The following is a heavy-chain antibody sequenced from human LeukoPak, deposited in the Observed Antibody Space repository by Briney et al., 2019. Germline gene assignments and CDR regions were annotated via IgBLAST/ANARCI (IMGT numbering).Heavy chain of an antibody. D-gene: IGHD3-22*01. CDR3: AKGVGNHYYDSSGYYYVFDY. Sequence: GGSLRLSCAASGFTFSSYAMSWVRQAPGKGLEWVSAISGSGGSTYYADSVKGRFTISRDNSKNTLYLQMNSLRAEDTAVYYCAKGVGNHYYDSSGYYYVFDYWGQGTLVTVSS. V-gene: IGHV3-23*01. CDR1: GFTFSSYA. CDR2: ISGSGGST. J-gene: IGHJ4*02.